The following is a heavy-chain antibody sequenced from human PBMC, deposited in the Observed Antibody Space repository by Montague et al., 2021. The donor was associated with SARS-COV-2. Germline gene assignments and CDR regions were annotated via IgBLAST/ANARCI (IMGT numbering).Heavy chain of an antibody. CDR1: GGSFSGYY. V-gene: IGHV4-34*01. J-gene: IGHJ3*02. D-gene: IGHD3-9*01. CDR2: INHSGST. CDR3: ARRLRYRDWLFRSDWMDAFDI. Sequence: SETLSLTCAVYGGSFSGYYWSWIRQPPGKGLEWIGEINHSGSTNYNPSLKSRVTISVDTSKNQFSLKLSSVTAADTAVYDCARRLRYRDWLFRSDWMDAFDIWGQGTMVTVSS.